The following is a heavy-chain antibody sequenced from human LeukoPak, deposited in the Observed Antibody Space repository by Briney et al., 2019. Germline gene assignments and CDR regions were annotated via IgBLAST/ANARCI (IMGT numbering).Heavy chain of an antibody. Sequence: GGSLRLFCAASGFTFTNYAMSWVRQAPGKGLEWVSAISARGDNTYYADSVKGRFSISRDNSQNTQYLQMNSLRAEDTAIYYCAKAYHYGAGSSFDYWGQGIMVTVSS. D-gene: IGHD3-10*01. CDR1: GFTFTNYA. V-gene: IGHV3-23*01. J-gene: IGHJ4*02. CDR2: ISARGDNT. CDR3: AKAYHYGAGSSFDY.